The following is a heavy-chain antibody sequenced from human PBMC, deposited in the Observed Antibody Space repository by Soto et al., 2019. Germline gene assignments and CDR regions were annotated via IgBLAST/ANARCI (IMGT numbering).Heavy chain of an antibody. V-gene: IGHV4-31*03. D-gene: IGHD2-2*01. J-gene: IGHJ4*02. Sequence: QVQLQESGPGLVKPSQTLSLTCTVSGGSISSGGYYWSWIRQHPGKVLEWIGYTYYSGSTYYNPSPKSRVTISVDTSKNQFSLKLSSVTAAATAVYYCARGRSSTSPYPIGYWGQGTLVTVSS. CDR1: GGSISSGGYY. CDR2: TYYSGST. CDR3: ARGRSSTSPYPIGY.